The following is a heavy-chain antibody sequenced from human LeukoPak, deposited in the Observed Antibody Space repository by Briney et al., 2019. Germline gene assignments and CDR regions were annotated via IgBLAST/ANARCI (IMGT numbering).Heavy chain of an antibody. D-gene: IGHD4-23*01. Sequence: GSLRLSCAASGFTFSTYGMHWVRQAPGKGLEWVAVIWYDGSYKYYGDSVKGRFTISRDNSKNTLFLQMNSLRAEDTAVYYCARAVGPFDFWGQGTMVTVSS. J-gene: IGHJ3*01. CDR2: IWYDGSYK. CDR1: GFTFSTYG. V-gene: IGHV3-33*01. CDR3: ARAVGPFDF.